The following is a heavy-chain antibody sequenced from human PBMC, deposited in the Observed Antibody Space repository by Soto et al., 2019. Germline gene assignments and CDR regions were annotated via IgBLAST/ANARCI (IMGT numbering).Heavy chain of an antibody. CDR1: GFTFSSYW. D-gene: IGHD2-15*01. V-gene: IGHV3-74*01. CDR3: ARTSLVVPAATRENY. Sequence: VQLVESGGGLVQPGGSLRLSCAASGFTFSSYWMHWVRQAPGKGLVWVSRINSDGSSTSYADSVKGRFTISRDNAKNTVYLQLNSVRADDTAVYYCARTSLVVPAATRENYWGQGTLVTVSS. CDR2: INSDGSST. J-gene: IGHJ4*02.